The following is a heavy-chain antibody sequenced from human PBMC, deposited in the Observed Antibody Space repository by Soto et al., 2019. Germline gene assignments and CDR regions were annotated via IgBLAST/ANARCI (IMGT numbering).Heavy chain of an antibody. V-gene: IGHV3-33*01. CDR3: ARDLGRPVGALMNDAFNI. D-gene: IGHD1-26*01. CDR2: IWYDGTTQ. Sequence: QVQLVESGGGVVQPGRSLRLSCAASGFTFRSCGMHWVRQAPGKGLEWVAVIWYDGTTQYYADSVKGRFTISRDYSKNTLYLQMNSRRAEDTAVYYCARDLGRPVGALMNDAFNIWGQGTMVAVSS. CDR1: GFTFRSCG. J-gene: IGHJ3*02.